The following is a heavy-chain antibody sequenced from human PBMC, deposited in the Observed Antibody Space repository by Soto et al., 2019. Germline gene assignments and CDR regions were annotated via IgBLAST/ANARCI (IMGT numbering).Heavy chain of an antibody. V-gene: IGHV3-23*01. Sequence: EVQLMESGGGLVQPGGSLRLSCAASGFTFINYAMRWGRQAPGKGLECVSTISRGGITTWYADSVKGRFTISRDNSKNKLYLQMNSLIAEDTVIYYCAKEKGSGYYGRSDCDYWCQVTLVTVSS. CDR3: AKEKGSGYYGRSDCDY. CDR2: ISRGGITT. J-gene: IGHJ4*02. D-gene: IGHD3-3*01. CDR1: GFTFINYA.